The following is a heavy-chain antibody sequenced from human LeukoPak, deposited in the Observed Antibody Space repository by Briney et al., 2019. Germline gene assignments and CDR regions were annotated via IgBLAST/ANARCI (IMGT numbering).Heavy chain of an antibody. D-gene: IGHD3-22*01. Sequence: SETLSLTCAVYGGSFSGYYWSWIRQPPGKGLEWIGEINHSGSTNYNPSLKSRVTISVDTSKNQFSLKLSSVTAADTAVYYCARDPEGDYYDSSGYADYWGQGTLVTVSS. CDR3: ARDPEGDYYDSSGYADY. V-gene: IGHV4-34*01. J-gene: IGHJ4*02. CDR2: INHSGST. CDR1: GGSFSGYY.